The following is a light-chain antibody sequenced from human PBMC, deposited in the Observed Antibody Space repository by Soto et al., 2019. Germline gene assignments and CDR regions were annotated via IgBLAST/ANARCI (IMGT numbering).Light chain of an antibody. Sequence: QSVLTQPPSVSAAPGQEVTISCSGSSFNIGNNYVSWFQHLPGTAPKLLIYENNKRPPGIPDRFSGSKSGTSATLGITGLQTGDEADYYCGTWDSSLSAGVFGGGTKLTVL. CDR3: GTWDSSLSAGV. V-gene: IGLV1-51*02. CDR1: SFNIGNNY. J-gene: IGLJ3*02. CDR2: ENN.